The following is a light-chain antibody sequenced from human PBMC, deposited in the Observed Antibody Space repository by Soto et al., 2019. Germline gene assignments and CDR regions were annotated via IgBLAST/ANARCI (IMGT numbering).Light chain of an antibody. V-gene: IGLV2-14*01. J-gene: IGLJ1*01. CDR3: GSYTGSITYV. CDR2: EVT. CDR1: TSDVGGYNY. Sequence: QSALTQPASVSGSLGQSITMSCTGTTSDVGGYNYVSWYQQHPGKAPILMIYEVTNRPSGVSNRFSGSKSGNTASLTISGLQVEDEAEYYCGSYTGSITYVFGTGTKV.